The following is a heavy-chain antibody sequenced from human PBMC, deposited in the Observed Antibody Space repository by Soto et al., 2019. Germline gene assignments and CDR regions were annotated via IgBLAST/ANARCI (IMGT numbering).Heavy chain of an antibody. D-gene: IGHD1-1*01. V-gene: IGHV1-18*01. CDR1: GYGFTTYG. CDR3: ARGRYGDY. Sequence: QVHLVQSGAEVKKLGASGKVSCRGSGYGFTTYGITWVRQAPGQGLEWMAWISAHNGNTNYAQKLQGRVTVTRDTSTSTAYMELRSLRSDDTAVYYCARGRYGDYWGQGALVTVSS. J-gene: IGHJ4*02. CDR2: ISAHNGNT.